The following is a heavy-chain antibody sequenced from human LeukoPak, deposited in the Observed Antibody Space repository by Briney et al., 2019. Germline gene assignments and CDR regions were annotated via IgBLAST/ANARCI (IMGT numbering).Heavy chain of an antibody. J-gene: IGHJ4*02. Sequence: SETLSLTCAVSGGSISSDNWWTWVRQPPGKGLEWIGEIYHSGSTNYNPSLKSRVTISVDKSKNQFSLKLSSVTAADTAVYYCAREGGGTELYYFDYWGQGTLVTVSS. D-gene: IGHD3-16*01. V-gene: IGHV4-4*02. CDR1: GGSISSDNW. CDR3: AREGGGTELYYFDY. CDR2: IYHSGST.